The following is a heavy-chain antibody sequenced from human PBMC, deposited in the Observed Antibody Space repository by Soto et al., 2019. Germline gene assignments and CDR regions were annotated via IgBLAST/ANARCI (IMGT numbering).Heavy chain of an antibody. CDR1: GFTFTDYW. V-gene: IGHV3-74*01. CDR3: ARATYRGFYFDY. CDR2: INSDGSRT. Sequence: GGSLRLSCAASGFTFTDYWTHWVRQAPGKGLVWVSRINSDGSRTSYADSVTVRFTISRDNAKNTLYLQMNSLSVEDTALYYCARATYRGFYFDYWGQGTLVTVSS. D-gene: IGHD4-4*01. J-gene: IGHJ4*02.